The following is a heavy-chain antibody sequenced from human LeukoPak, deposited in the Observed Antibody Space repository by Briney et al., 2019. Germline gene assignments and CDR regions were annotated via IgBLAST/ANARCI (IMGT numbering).Heavy chain of an antibody. CDR1: GYTFTSYD. CDR2: ISTYNGNT. Sequence: ASVKVSCKASGYTFTSYDISWVRQAPGQGLEWMGWISTYNGNTNYAQRLQGRVTTTTDTSTSTAYMELRSLTSDDTAAYYCARGSSSTSGFHYWGQGTLVTVSS. J-gene: IGHJ4*02. D-gene: IGHD2-2*01. V-gene: IGHV1-18*01. CDR3: ARGSSSTSGFHY.